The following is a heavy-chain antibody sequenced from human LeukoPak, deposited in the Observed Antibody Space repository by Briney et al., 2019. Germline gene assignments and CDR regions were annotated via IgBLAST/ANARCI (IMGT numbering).Heavy chain of an antibody. CDR3: ARPVLVAAIFGAFDI. CDR1: GVSVSSNY. J-gene: IGHJ3*02. CDR2: IYSGGST. Sequence: GESLRLSCAASGVSVSSNYLSWVRQAPGKGLEWVADIYSGGSTYYADSVKGRVTISGDTSKNTLYLQMNSLTASDTAVYYCARPVLVAAIFGAFDIWGQGPMATVSS. D-gene: IGHD2-21*02. V-gene: IGHV3-53*01.